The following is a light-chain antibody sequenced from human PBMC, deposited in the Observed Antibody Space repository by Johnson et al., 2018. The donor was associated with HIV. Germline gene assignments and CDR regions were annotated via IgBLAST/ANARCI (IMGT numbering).Light chain of an antibody. Sequence: QPVLTQPPSVSAAPGQKVTISCSGSSSNIGKNHVSWYQQFPGTAPKLLVYEDDKRPSDIPDRFSGSKSGTSATLGITGLQPGDEADYYCETWDSSLSGYYGFGTGTKLTVL. CDR2: EDD. CDR1: SSNIGKNH. J-gene: IGLJ1*01. CDR3: ETWDSSLSGYYG. V-gene: IGLV1-51*02.